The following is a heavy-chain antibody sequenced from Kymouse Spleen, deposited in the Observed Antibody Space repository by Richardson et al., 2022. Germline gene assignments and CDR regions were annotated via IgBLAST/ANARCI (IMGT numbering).Heavy chain of an antibody. CDR3: AKDGAARRRAYYYYGMDV. Sequence: EVQLVESGGGLVQPGRSLRLSCAASGFTFDDYAMHWVRQAPGKGLEWVSGISWNSGSIGYADSVKGRFTISRDNAKNSLYLQMNSLRAEDTALYYCAKDGAARRRAYYYYGMDVWGQGTTVTVSS. CDR2: ISWNSGSI. CDR1: GFTFDDYA. V-gene: IGHV3-9*01. J-gene: IGHJ6*02. D-gene: IGHD6-6*01.